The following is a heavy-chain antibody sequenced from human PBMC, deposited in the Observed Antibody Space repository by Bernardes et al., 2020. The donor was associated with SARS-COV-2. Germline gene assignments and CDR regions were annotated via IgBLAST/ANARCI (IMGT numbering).Heavy chain of an antibody. CDR3: ARDLMTTKAFDI. CDR2: IWYDGSNK. CDR1: GFTCSSYG. V-gene: IGHV3-33*01. D-gene: IGHD4-4*01. J-gene: IGHJ3*02. Sequence: GGSLRLSCAASGFTCSSYGMHWVRQAPGKGLEWVAVIWYDGSNKYYADSVKGRFTISRDNSKNTLYLQMNSLRAEDTAVYYCARDLMTTKAFDIWGQGTMVTVSS.